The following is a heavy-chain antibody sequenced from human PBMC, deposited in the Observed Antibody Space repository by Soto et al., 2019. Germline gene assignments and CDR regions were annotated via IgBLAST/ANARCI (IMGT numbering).Heavy chain of an antibody. CDR1: GDTFSSYT. Sequence: QVQLVQSGAEVKMPGSSVKVSCRASGDTFSSYTVNWLRQAPGRGLEWLGRIIPVLNTTDYAQKFRGRVTITADKSVNTVYMELISLSSSDTALYYGARRRYLGYDCYHKHFYGMDVWGEGTTVTVAS. V-gene: IGHV1-69*08. CDR3: ARRRYLGYDCYHKHFYGMDV. D-gene: IGHD2-21*02. J-gene: IGHJ6*04. CDR2: IIPVLNTT.